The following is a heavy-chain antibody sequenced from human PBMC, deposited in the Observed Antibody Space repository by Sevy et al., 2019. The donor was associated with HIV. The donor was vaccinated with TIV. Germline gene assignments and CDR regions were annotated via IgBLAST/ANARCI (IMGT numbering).Heavy chain of an antibody. CDR1: GFTFSHHN. V-gene: IGHV3-48*02. CDR2: ISKSGSTT. J-gene: IGHJ4*02. D-gene: IGHD7-27*01. Sequence: GSLRLSCAASGFTFSHHNMNWVRQAPGKGLEWISYISKSGSTTYFADSVRGRFTISRDNAKNSLFLEMYSLTDEDTAVYYCAREENRELGTIPLDSWGRGIQVTVSS. CDR3: AREENRELGTIPLDS.